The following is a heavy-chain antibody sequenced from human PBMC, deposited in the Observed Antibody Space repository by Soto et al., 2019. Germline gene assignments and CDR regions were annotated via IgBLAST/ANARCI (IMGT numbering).Heavy chain of an antibody. CDR3: AKDWTTPVP. V-gene: IGHV3-30*18. Sequence: GGPLRLSCAASGFTFSSYGMHWVRQAPDKGLEWVAVISYDGSNKYYADSVKGRFTISRDNSKNTLYLQMNSLRAEDTAVYYCAKDWTTPVPWGQGTLVTVS. CDR1: GFTFSSYG. CDR2: ISYDGSNK. D-gene: IGHD1-1*01. J-gene: IGHJ5*02.